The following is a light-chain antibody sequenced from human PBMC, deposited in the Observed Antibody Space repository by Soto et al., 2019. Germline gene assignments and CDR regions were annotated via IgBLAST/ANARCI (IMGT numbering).Light chain of an antibody. V-gene: IGKV1-9*01. CDR1: QGISSY. Sequence: DIQMTQSPSTLSASVGDRVTITCRASQGISSYLAWYQQKPGKAPKLLIYAASTLQSGVPSRFSGSGSGTEFTLTISSLQPEDFAVYYCQQRRSWQVTFGQGTRLEIK. CDR2: AAS. J-gene: IGKJ5*01. CDR3: QQRRSWQVT.